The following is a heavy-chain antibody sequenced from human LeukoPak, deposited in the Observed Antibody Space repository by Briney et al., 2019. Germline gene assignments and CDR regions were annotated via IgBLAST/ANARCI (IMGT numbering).Heavy chain of an antibody. V-gene: IGHV3-53*01. D-gene: IGHD3-10*01. CDR3: ARLYGSGSYDPNWFDP. Sequence: PGGSLRLSCAASGFTVSSNYMGWVRQAPGKGLQWVSVIYSGGTTYYADSVKGRSTISRDNSKNTLFLQMNSLRVEDTAVYYCARLYGSGSYDPNWFDPWGQGTRVTVSS. CDR1: GFTVSSNY. CDR2: IYSGGTT. J-gene: IGHJ5*02.